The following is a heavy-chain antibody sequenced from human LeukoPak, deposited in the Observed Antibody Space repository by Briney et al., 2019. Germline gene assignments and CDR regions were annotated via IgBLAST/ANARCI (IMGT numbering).Heavy chain of an antibody. J-gene: IGHJ4*02. V-gene: IGHV3-33*08. CDR1: GFTFSSYE. CDR3: ARDLRKGSYFDH. CDR2: IWYDGSNK. Sequence: QPGGSLRLSCAASGFTFSSYEMNWVRQAPGKGLEWVAIIWYDGSNKYYEDSVKGRFTISRDNSKNTLYLQMDSLRADDTAVYYCARDLRKGSYFDHWGQGTLVTVSS. D-gene: IGHD3-10*01.